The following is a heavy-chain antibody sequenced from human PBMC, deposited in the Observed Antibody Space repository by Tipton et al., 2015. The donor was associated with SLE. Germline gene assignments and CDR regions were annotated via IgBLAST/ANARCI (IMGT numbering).Heavy chain of an antibody. D-gene: IGHD3-22*01. Sequence: WIGYIYYSGSTYYNPSLKNRVTISVDTSKNQFSLKLSSVTAADTAVYYCARGRFNTYYYDSRKYMDVWGKGTTVTVSS. V-gene: IGHV4-28*03. CDR3: ARGRFNTYYYDSRKYMDV. CDR2: IYYSGST. J-gene: IGHJ6*03.